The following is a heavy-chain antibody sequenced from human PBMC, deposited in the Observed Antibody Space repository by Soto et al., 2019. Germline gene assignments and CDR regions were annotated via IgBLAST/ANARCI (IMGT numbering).Heavy chain of an antibody. D-gene: IGHD3-10*01. V-gene: IGHV2-26*01. Sequence: QVTLKESGPVLVKPTETLTLTCTVSGFSLSNARMGVSWIRQPPGKALEWLAHTFSNDAKSYSTSLKSRLTSSKDTSKSQVVLTMTNMDPVDTATYYCARRGMVRRVIKTFDIWGQGTMVTVSS. CDR3: ARRGMVRRVIKTFDI. J-gene: IGHJ3*02. CDR2: TFSNDAK. CDR1: GFSLSNARMG.